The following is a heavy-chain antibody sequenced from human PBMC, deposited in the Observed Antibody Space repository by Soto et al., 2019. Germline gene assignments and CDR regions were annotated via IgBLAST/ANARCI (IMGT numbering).Heavy chain of an antibody. J-gene: IGHJ3*02. CDR1: GFTFSSYS. CDR2: ISSSSSYI. CDR3: ARMTHPPYKPGAFDI. Sequence: GGSLRLSCAASGFTFSSYSMNWVRQAPGKGLEWVSSISSSSSYIYYADSVKGRFTISRDNAKNSLYLQMNSLRAEDTAVYYCARMTHPPYKPGAFDIWGQGTMVTVSS. V-gene: IGHV3-21*01. D-gene: IGHD1-1*01.